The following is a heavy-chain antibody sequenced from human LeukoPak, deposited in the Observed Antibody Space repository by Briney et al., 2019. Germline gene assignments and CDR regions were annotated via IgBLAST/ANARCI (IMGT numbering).Heavy chain of an antibody. D-gene: IGHD6-19*01. V-gene: IGHV3-30*04. CDR3: ARSHSSGQGFDY. CDR1: GFTFSSYA. CDR2: ISYDGSNK. Sequence: GGSLRLSCAASGFTFSSYAMHWVRQAPGKGVEWVAVISYDGSNKYYADSVKGRFTISRDNSKNTLYLQMNSLRAEDTAVYYCARSHSSGQGFDYWGQGTLVTVSS. J-gene: IGHJ4*02.